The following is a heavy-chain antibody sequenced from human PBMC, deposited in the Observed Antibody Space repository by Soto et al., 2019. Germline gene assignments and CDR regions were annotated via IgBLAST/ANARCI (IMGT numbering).Heavy chain of an antibody. J-gene: IGHJ6*02. Sequence: SVKVSCKASGFTFTSSAVQWVRQARGQRLEWIGWIVVGSGNTNYAQKFQEGVTITRDMSTSTAYMELSSLRSEDTAVYYCAAGWYYGSGSYYRYYYGMDVWGQGTTVTVSS. D-gene: IGHD3-10*01. CDR1: GFTFTSSA. CDR3: AAGWYYGSGSYYRYYYGMDV. CDR2: IVVGSGNT. V-gene: IGHV1-58*01.